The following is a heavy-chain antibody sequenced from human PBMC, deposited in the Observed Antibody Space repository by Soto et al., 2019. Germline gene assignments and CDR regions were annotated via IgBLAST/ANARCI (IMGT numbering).Heavy chain of an antibody. CDR1: GGTFSTYA. CDR3: ASGIQLWLRRINTGYSG. Sequence: QVQLVQSGAEVKKPESSVKVSCKAPGGTFSTYAISWVRQAPGQGLEWMGGIIPMFGTANYAQRFQDRVTLTADAATNTVYMELSSLRSEDTAVYFCASGIQLWLRRINTGYSGWGQGTLVTVSS. V-gene: IGHV1-69*12. D-gene: IGHD5-18*01. CDR2: IIPMFGTA. J-gene: IGHJ4*02.